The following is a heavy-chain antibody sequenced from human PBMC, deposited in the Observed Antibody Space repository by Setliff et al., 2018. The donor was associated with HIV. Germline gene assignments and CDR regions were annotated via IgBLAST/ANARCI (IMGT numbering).Heavy chain of an antibody. CDR3: ARDPYCSGDGCFRYYQH. V-gene: IGHV4-4*07. CDR1: NVSINSYY. D-gene: IGHD2-15*01. J-gene: IGHJ1*01. CDR2: IYSSGST. Sequence: SETLSLTCTVSNVSINSYYWSWIRQPAGRALEWIGRIYSSGSTNYNPSLKSRVKMSIDTSKNQFSLKLSSVAAADTAVYFCARDPYCSGDGCFRYYQHWGRGTLVTVSS.